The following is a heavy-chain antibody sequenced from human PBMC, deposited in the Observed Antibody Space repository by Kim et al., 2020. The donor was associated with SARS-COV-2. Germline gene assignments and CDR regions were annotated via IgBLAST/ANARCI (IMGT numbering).Heavy chain of an antibody. CDR1: GGSINGYC. Sequence: SETLSLTCAVYGGSINGYCWSWIRHRPAAGLELEGEVNNCASTNSNPYLSLRVPITIDAAKNQYPLKLSSVTAADGAVSFYSSAGGSGRAYYDFFYDFDP. CDR3: SSAGGSGRAYYDFFYDFDP. V-gene: IGHV4-34*01. D-gene: IGHD3-3*01. J-gene: IGHJ5*02. CDR2: VNNCAST.